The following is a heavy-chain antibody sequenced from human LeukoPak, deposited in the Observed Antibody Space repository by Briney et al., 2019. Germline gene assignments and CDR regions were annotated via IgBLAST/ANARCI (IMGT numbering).Heavy chain of an antibody. V-gene: IGHV1-2*02. J-gene: IGHJ4*02. Sequence: PVELSCKPAGYTFTGYDMQSGPQAPGQGLEGRGGINPNSGGANYAQKLQGRGTVTRATSISPANRELSRRRSDDTAVYYGARDRVLLWFGEYDWGQGTLVTVSS. CDR1: GYTFTGYD. CDR2: INPNSGGA. D-gene: IGHD3-10*01. CDR3: ARDRVLLWFGEYD.